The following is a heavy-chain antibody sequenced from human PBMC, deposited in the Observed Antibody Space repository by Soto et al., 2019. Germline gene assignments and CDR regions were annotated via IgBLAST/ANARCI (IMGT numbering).Heavy chain of an antibody. CDR3: ACRRAYSAYDWAGGDFDY. V-gene: IGHV2-5*02. Sequence: QITLKESGPPLVKPTQTLTLTCTFSGFSLTTSGVGVGWIRQPPGKALEWLALIYWDDDKRYSPSLKSRLTITKDTSKNHVVVTMTHTEPVDTATYFCACRRAYSAYDWAGGDFDYWGQGTVVTVSS. CDR2: IYWDDDK. CDR1: GFSLTTSGVG. D-gene: IGHD5-12*01. J-gene: IGHJ4*02.